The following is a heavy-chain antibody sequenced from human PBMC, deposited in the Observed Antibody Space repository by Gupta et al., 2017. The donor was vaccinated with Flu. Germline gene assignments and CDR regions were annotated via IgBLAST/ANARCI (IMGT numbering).Heavy chain of an antibody. V-gene: IGHV3-48*03. J-gene: IGHJ4*02. CDR3: ARGHWDN. CDR1: GFDFNSYE. Sequence: VESGGGLAPPGGSLRLSFAASGFDFNSYELSWVRPAPGRGLEWVAFISSSAVTYYTDPVRGRFTISRDNANKLLYLQMSSLRGEDTAIYYCARGHWDNWGQGTLVTVSS. D-gene: IGHD1-26*01. CDR2: ISSSAVT.